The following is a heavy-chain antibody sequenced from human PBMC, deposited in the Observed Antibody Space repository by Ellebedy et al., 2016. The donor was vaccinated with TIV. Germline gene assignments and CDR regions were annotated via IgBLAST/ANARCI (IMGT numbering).Heavy chain of an antibody. D-gene: IGHD6-13*01. CDR1: GGSFSGYY. CDR3: ARGPRVAAAGVDH. V-gene: IGHV4-34*01. CDR2: IRHSGRT. J-gene: IGHJ4*02. Sequence: MPSETLSLTCAVYGGSFSGYYWSWIRQPPGKGLEWIGEIRHSGRTNYNPSLKTRFTMSVDTSKNQFPLKFNSVTAADTAVYYCARGPRVAAAGVDHWGQGTLVTVSS.